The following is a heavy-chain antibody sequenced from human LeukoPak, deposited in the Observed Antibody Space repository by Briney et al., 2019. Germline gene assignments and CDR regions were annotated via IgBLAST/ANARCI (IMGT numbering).Heavy chain of an antibody. D-gene: IGHD3-9*01. CDR1: GGSTNNYF. Sequence: SETLSLTCSVSGGSTNNYFWSWIRQPPGKGLEWIGEINHRGSTNYNPSLKSRVTISVDTSKNQFSLKLSSVTAADTAVYYCARGNYDILTGYGQDVWGQGTTVTVSS. CDR3: ARGNYDILTGYGQDV. CDR2: INHRGST. J-gene: IGHJ6*02. V-gene: IGHV4-34*01.